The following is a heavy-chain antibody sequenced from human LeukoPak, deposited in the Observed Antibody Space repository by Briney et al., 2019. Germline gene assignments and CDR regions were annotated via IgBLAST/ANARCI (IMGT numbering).Heavy chain of an antibody. CDR1: GFSFSSYT. CDR2: ISGSGGST. J-gene: IGHJ4*02. D-gene: IGHD2-21*02. Sequence: GGSLRLSCAASGFSFSSYTMGWVRQAPGEGREWVSAISGSGGSTYYADSVKGRFTISRDNSKNTLYVQMNSLRAEDTAVYYCAKKTSYCGGDCYPYYFDHWGQGTLVTVSS. CDR3: AKKTSYCGGDCYPYYFDH. V-gene: IGHV3-23*01.